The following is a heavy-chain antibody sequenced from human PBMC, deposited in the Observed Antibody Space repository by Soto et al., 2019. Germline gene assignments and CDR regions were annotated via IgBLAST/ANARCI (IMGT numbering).Heavy chain of an antibody. J-gene: IGHJ4*02. V-gene: IGHV3-30*18. CDR3: AKDQAWSALRYFDWPCPDY. Sequence: PWGSLRLSCAASGFTFSSYGMHWARQAPGKGLEWVAVISYDGSNKYYADSVKGRFTISRDNSKNTLYLQMNSLRAEDAAVYYCAKDQAWSALRYFDWPCPDYWGQGTLVTAPQ. CDR2: ISYDGSNK. D-gene: IGHD3-9*01. CDR1: GFTFSSYG.